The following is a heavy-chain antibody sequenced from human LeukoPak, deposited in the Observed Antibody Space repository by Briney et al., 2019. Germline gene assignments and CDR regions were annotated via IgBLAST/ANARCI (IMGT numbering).Heavy chain of an antibody. Sequence: SETLSLTCTVSGGSISSYYWSWIRQPPGKGLEWIGYIYYSGSTNHNPSLKSRVTISVDTSKNQFSLKLSSVTAADTAVYYCARAWRLPNFDYWGQGTLVTVSS. J-gene: IGHJ4*02. CDR2: IYYSGST. CDR1: GGSISSYY. V-gene: IGHV4-59*01. CDR3: ARAWRLPNFDY. D-gene: IGHD6-25*01.